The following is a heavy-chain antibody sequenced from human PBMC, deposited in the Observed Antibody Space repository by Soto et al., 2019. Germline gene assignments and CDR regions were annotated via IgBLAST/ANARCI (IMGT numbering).Heavy chain of an antibody. CDR3: ACCYGSSGYYYVPDLDAFDI. CDR1: GFTFSSYA. CDR2: ISYDGSNK. V-gene: IGHV3-30-3*01. Sequence: GGSLRLSCAASGFTFSSYAMHWVRQAPGKGLEWVAVISYDGSNKYYADSVKGRITISRDNSKNTLYLQMNSLRAEDTAVYYFACCYGSSGYYYVPDLDAFDIWGQGTMVTVSS. D-gene: IGHD3-22*01. J-gene: IGHJ3*02.